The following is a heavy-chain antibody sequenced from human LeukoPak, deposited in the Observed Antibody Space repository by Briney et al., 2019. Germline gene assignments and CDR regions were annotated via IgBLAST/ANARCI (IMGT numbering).Heavy chain of an antibody. D-gene: IGHD4-11*01. CDR3: ARRLTTVDY. Sequence: SETLSLTCAVSGGSISSRDWWSWVRQPPGKGLEWIGEISHSGSTNYNPSLKSRVTISVDKSKNQLSLKLSSVTAADTAVYYCARRLTTVDYWGQGTLVTVSS. J-gene: IGHJ4*02. V-gene: IGHV4-4*02. CDR1: GGSISSRDW. CDR2: ISHSGST.